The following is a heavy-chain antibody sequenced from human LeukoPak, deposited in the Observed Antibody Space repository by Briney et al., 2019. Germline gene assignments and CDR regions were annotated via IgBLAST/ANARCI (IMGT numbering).Heavy chain of an antibody. V-gene: IGHV1-3*01. CDR1: GYTFTSYA. Sequence: ASVKVSCKASGYTFTSYAMHWVRQAPGQRLEWMGWINAGNGNTKYSQKFQGRVTITRDTSASTAYMELSSLRSEDTAVYYCARVVVRGVSYYYGMDVWGQGTTVTVSS. D-gene: IGHD3-10*01. CDR2: INAGNGNT. CDR3: ARVVVRGVSYYYGMDV. J-gene: IGHJ6*02.